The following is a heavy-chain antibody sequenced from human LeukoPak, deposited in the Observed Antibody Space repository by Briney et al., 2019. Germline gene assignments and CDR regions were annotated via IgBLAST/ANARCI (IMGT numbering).Heavy chain of an antibody. J-gene: IGHJ3*02. V-gene: IGHV3-21*03. CDR2: ISGSSSNI. Sequence: GGSLTLSCAASGFTFSSYSMNWVRQAPGQGLEWVSSISGSSSNIYYEDSVKGRLTISRHNDKNSLYLQMNSLRADDTALYYFARVPAGVIGMKDAFDIWGQGTMVTVSS. D-gene: IGHD3-16*02. CDR3: ARVPAGVIGMKDAFDI. CDR1: GFTFSSYS.